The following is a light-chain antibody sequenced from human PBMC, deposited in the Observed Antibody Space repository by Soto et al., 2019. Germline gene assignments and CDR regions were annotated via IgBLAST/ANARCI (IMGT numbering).Light chain of an antibody. CDR3: FSFTSTNTHV. V-gene: IGLV2-23*01. CDR2: ETS. CDR1: SSDFGSYKL. J-gene: IGLJ1*01. Sequence: QSALTQPASVSWSPGQSVTISCTGTSSDFGSYKLVSWYQHHPGKVPKVIIYETSKRPSGVSDRFSGSKSGNTASLTISGLQAEDEADYYCFSFTSTNTHVFGSGTKVTVL.